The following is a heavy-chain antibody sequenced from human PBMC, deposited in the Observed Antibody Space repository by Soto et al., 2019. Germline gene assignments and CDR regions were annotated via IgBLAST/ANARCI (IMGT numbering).Heavy chain of an antibody. CDR2: ISGSNGAT. V-gene: IGHV1-18*01. CDR3: ARDSKWLIINGNWFDS. J-gene: IGHJ5*01. CDR1: GYTFTSYG. Sequence: ASVKVSCKASGYTFTSYGISWVRQAPGQGLEWMGWISGSNGATNYAQRFQGRVTLTTDTSTSTAYLELRSLRLDDTAVYFCARDSKWLIINGNWFDSWGQGTLVTVSS. D-gene: IGHD5-12*01.